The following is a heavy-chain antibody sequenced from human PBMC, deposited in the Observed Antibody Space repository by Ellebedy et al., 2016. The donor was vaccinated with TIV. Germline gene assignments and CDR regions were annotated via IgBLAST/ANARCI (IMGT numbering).Heavy chain of an antibody. J-gene: IGHJ4*02. CDR3: AKDRTSGDGYWVFDQ. CDR2: IFGSGGGI. V-gene: IGHV3-23*01. D-gene: IGHD5-18*01. Sequence: PGGSLRLSCAASGFSFSRYAMSWVRQAPGKGLEWVSGIFGSGGGISYADSVKGRFIISRDNSKSMVHLQMNSLRTEDTAVYYCAKDRTSGDGYWVFDQWGQGTLVTVSS. CDR1: GFSFSRYA.